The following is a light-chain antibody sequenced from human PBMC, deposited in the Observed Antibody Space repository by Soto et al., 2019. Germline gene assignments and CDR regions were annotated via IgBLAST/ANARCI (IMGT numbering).Light chain of an antibody. CDR2: KDS. CDR1: ALPKQY. V-gene: IGLV3-25*02. CDR3: QSADSSGTYWV. J-gene: IGLJ3*02. Sequence: YELTQPPSVSVSPGQTARITCSGDALPKQYAYWYQRKPGQAPVLVIYKDSERPSGIPERFSGSSSGTTVTLTISGVQAEDEADYYCQSADSSGTYWVFGGGTQLTVL.